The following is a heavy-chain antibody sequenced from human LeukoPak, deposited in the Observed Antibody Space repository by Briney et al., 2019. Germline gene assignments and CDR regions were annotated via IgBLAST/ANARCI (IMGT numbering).Heavy chain of an antibody. CDR2: ISRSGENT. Sequence: GGSLTLSCAASGFTFSSYAMSWVRQAPGKGLEWVSAISRSGENTNYADSVKGRFTMSRDNSRNMLYLQMNSLRDEDTAKYYCAKTVSGSYSYQGGDYWGQGTLVTVSS. D-gene: IGHD3-16*02. CDR1: GFTFSSYA. J-gene: IGHJ4*02. CDR3: AKTVSGSYSYQGGDY. V-gene: IGHV3-23*01.